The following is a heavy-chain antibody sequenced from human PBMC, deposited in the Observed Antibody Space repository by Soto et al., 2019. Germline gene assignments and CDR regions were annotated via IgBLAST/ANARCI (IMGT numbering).Heavy chain of an antibody. CDR1: GYTFTSYG. J-gene: IGHJ4*02. V-gene: IGHV1-18*01. CDR2: ISAYNGNT. Sequence: ASVKVSCKASGYTFTSYGISWVRQAPGQGLEWVGWISAYNGNTNYAQKLQGRVTMTTDTSTSTAYMELRSLRSDDTAVYYCARDPYTYDYGDYVHYFDYWGQGTLVTVSS. D-gene: IGHD4-17*01. CDR3: ARDPYTYDYGDYVHYFDY.